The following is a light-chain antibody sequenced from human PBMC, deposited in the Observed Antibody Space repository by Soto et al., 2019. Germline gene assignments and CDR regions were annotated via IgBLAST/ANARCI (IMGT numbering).Light chain of an antibody. J-gene: IGKJ3*01. CDR1: QSVSSSY. V-gene: IGKV3-20*01. CDR3: HQYGSSPFT. Sequence: EIVLTQSPGTLSLSPGEIATLSCRASQSVSSSYLAWYQHKPGQAPRLLIYGGSSRATGIPDRFSGSGSGTDFNLTISRLEPEDFAVYYCHQYGSSPFTFGPGTKVDIK. CDR2: GGS.